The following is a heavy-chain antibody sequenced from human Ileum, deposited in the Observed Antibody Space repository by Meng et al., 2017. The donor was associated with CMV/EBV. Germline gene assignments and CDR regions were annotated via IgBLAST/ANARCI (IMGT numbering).Heavy chain of an antibody. CDR3: ARENWVYDY. J-gene: IGHJ4*02. D-gene: IGHD7-27*01. CDR2: INLNSGVI. CDR1: GNIFTGYY. Sequence: QVQLVQSGTELKKPGASVKVSCKASGNIFTGYYMHWVRQAPGQGLEWVGCINLNSGVIDFAQKFQGRITLTRDTSITTAYMELTRLIYDDTAVYYCARENWVYDYWGQGTLVTGSS. V-gene: IGHV1-2*02.